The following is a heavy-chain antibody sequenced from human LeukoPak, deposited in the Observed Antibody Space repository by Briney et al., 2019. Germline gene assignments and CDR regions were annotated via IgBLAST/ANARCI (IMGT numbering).Heavy chain of an antibody. CDR3: ARAYYDTSSYGLDY. CDR2: ISYNGNT. CDR1: GDSISSANYY. J-gene: IGHJ4*02. D-gene: IGHD3-22*01. Sequence: SQTLSLTCTVSGDSISSANYYWSWIRQHPGKGLEWIGYISYNGNTYYSSSLKSRVTISADTSKNQFSLELNSVGAADTAVYYCARAYYDTSSYGLDYWGQGILVTVSS. V-gene: IGHV4-31*03.